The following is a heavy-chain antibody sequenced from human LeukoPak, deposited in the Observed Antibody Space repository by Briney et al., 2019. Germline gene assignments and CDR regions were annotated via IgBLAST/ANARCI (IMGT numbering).Heavy chain of an antibody. J-gene: IGHJ4*02. CDR1: GGPISSGGYY. CDR2: IYNSGST. Sequence: SETLSLTCTVSGGPISSGGYYWSWIRQHPGKGLEWIGYIYNSGSTNYNPSLKSRVTISVDTSKNQFPLKLTSVTAADTAVYYCARDRELGYWGQGTLVTVSS. D-gene: IGHD3-10*01. V-gene: IGHV4-61*08. CDR3: ARDRELGY.